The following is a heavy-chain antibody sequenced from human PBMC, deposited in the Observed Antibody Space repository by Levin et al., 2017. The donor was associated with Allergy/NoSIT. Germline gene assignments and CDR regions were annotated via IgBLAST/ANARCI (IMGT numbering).Heavy chain of an antibody. J-gene: IGHJ3*01. V-gene: IGHV3-30*18. CDR3: AKDLADASSFSPGAVDY. CDR2: ISFDGSNK. Sequence: LSLTCAASGFTFRDYGMHWVRQAPGKGLEWMAVISFDGSNKSYADSVKGRFTISRDNSKNTLYLQMNSLRPGDTAVYYCAKDLADASSFSPGAVDYWGQGTMVTVSS. D-gene: IGHD2-2*01. CDR1: GFTFRDYG.